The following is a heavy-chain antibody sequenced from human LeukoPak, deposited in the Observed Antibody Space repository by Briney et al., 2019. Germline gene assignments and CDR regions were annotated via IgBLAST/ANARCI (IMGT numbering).Heavy chain of an antibody. CDR3: TRDKTHSSGRPPFDY. CDR2: IRSKAYGGTT. D-gene: IGHD6-19*01. V-gene: IGHV3-49*03. CDR1: GFTFGDYA. Sequence: GGSLRLSCTASGFTFGDYAMSWFRQAPGKGLEWVGFIRSKAYGGTTEYAASVKGRFTISRDDSKSIAYLQMNSLKTEDTAVYYCTRDKTHSSGRPPFDYWGQGTLVTVSS. J-gene: IGHJ4*02.